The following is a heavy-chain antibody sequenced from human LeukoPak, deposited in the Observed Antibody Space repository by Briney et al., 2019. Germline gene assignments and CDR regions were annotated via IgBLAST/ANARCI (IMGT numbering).Heavy chain of an antibody. CDR2: INDRGDST. Sequence: PGGSLRLSCAASGFSLTTYAMGWVRQAPGKGLEWVSVINDRGDSTYYADSVKGRFTISRDNSKNTLYLQMNSLRAEDTAVYYCAKDPLLGPIDYWGQGTLVTVSS. CDR1: GFSLTTYA. J-gene: IGHJ4*02. V-gene: IGHV3-23*01. CDR3: AKDPLLGPIDY.